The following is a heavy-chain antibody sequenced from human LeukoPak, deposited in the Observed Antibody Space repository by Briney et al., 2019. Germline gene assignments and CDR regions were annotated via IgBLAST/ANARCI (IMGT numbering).Heavy chain of an antibody. D-gene: IGHD1-26*01. J-gene: IGHJ6*03. Sequence: ASVKVACKASGYTLISYGITWVRQAPGQGLEWMECISPYTTKTHYAQSLQGRVTMTTDTSTSTAYMELRSLRSDDTAVYYCAREGGVGPTAPPDYYSYQMDVWGKGTTVTVSS. CDR1: GYTLISYG. CDR3: AREGGVGPTAPPDYYSYQMDV. CDR2: ISPYTTKT. V-gene: IGHV1-18*01.